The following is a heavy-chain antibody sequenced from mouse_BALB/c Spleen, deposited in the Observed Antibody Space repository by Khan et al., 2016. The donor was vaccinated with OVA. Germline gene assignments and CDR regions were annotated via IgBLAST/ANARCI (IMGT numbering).Heavy chain of an antibody. CDR1: GYTFTDFT. CDR3: RGGWGGSRFAY. V-gene: IGHV1S137*01. Sequence: QVQLKESGAELVRPGVSVKISCKGSGYTFTDFTIHWVKQSHALSLEWIGVISTYYGDVTYNQKFKGKATMPVDKSSSPTYMALARLPSGDSAIYLCRGGWGGSRFAYWGQGTLVTVSA. J-gene: IGHJ3*01. D-gene: IGHD1-1*02. CDR2: ISTYYGDV.